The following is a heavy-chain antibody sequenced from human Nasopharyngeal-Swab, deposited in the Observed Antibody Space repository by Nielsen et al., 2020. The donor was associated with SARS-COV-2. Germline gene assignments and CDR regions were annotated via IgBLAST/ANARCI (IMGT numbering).Heavy chain of an antibody. CDR3: ARDAPAHYGAFY. CDR1: RFTFSRWP. Sequence: GGSLRLSCVASRFTFSRWPMHWVRQAPGKGLEWVAFIAHDASNEYYGDSVKGRFSISRDSSKNTLYLQMDSLRGEDTAVYYCARDAPAHYGAFYWGRGTLVTVSS. J-gene: IGHJ4*02. V-gene: IGHV3-30*03. CDR2: IAHDASNE. D-gene: IGHD4-17*01.